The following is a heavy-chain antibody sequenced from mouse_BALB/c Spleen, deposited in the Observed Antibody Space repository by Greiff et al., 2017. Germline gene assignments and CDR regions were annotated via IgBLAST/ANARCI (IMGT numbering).Heavy chain of an antibody. CDR2: IYPGSGNT. J-gene: IGHJ2*01. D-gene: IGHD2-4*01. Sequence: QVQLQQSGAELARPGASVKLSCKASGYTFTDYYINWVKQRTGQGLEWIGEIYPGSGNTYYNEKFKGKATLTADKSSSTAYMQLSSLTSEDSAVYFCARLGYYDYDDGFDYWGQGTTLTVSS. CDR3: ARLGYYDYDDGFDY. CDR1: GYTFTDYY. V-gene: IGHV1-77*01.